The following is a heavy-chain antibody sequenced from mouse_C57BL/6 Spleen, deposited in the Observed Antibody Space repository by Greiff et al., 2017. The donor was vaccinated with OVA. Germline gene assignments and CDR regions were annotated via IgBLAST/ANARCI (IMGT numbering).Heavy chain of an antibody. CDR2: IYPGSGST. CDR1: GYTFTSYW. J-gene: IGHJ2*01. Sequence: QVQLQQPGAELVKPGASVKMSCKASGYTFTSYWITWVKQRPGQGLEWIGDIYPGSGSTNYPEKFKSKATLPVDTSSSTAYLQLSSLTSEDSAVCDCARWDYYGNYAMDYWGQGSTLTVCS. CDR3: ARWDYYGNYAMDY. V-gene: IGHV1-55*01. D-gene: IGHD2-1*01.